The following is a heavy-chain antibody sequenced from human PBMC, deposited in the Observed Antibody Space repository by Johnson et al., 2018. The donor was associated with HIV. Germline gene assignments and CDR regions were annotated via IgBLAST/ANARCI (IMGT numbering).Heavy chain of an antibody. CDR2: ISSNGGGT. J-gene: IGHJ3*02. D-gene: IGHD3-10*01. CDR1: GFAFSGYA. V-gene: IGHV3-64*04. CDR3: ARVQGDRGAYDAFDI. Sequence: QVQLVESGGGVVQPGGSLRLSCTASGFAFSGYAMHWVRQAPGKGLEYVSSISSNGGGTYYAKSVRGRLTISGDNSKTTLYLQMNSLRAEDTALYYCARVQGDRGAYDAFDIWGQGTMGTVSS.